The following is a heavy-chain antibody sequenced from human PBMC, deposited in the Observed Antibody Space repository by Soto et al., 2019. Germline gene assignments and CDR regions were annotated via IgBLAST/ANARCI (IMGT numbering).Heavy chain of an antibody. J-gene: IGHJ4*02. Sequence: QVQLQESGPGLVKPSETLSLTCTVSGGSISSYYWSWIRQPAGKGLEWIGRIYTSGSTNYNPSLKSRVTMSVDTSKNQFCLMLSSVTAADTGVYYCVRYLACTDFDYWGRGTLVPVFS. CDR1: GGSISSYY. D-gene: IGHD6-19*01. V-gene: IGHV4-4*07. CDR2: IYTSGST. CDR3: VRYLACTDFDY.